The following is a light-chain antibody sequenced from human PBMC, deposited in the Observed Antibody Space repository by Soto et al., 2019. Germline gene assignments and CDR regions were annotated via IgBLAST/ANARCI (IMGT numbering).Light chain of an antibody. CDR1: QGIRND. V-gene: IGKV1-6*01. CDR2: AAS. J-gene: IGKJ4*01. Sequence: IQMTQSPSTLSASVGDRVTITCRASQGIRNDLGWYQQKPGKAPKIMIYAASSLQSGVPSRFSGSGSGTDCTLTISSLQPEDVATYYCLQDYNYPLTLGGGTKVDIK. CDR3: LQDYNYPLT.